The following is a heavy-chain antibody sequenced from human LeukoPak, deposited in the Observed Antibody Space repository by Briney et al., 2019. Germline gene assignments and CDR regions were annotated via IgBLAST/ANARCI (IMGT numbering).Heavy chain of an antibody. Sequence: SETLSLTCTVSGGSIRSTNYYWVWVRQPPGKGLEWIGTIYYPESTYYNPSLKSRVTISLDTSKKQFSLNLRSVTAADTAVYYCAKERTWIQLWSSVAFDYWGQGTLVTVSS. CDR2: IYYPEST. CDR1: GGSIRSTNYY. CDR3: AKERTWIQLWSSVAFDY. D-gene: IGHD5-18*01. J-gene: IGHJ4*02. V-gene: IGHV4-39*07.